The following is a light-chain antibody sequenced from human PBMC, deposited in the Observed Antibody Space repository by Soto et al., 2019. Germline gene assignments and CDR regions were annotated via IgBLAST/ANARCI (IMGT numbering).Light chain of an antibody. J-gene: IGLJ1*01. CDR3: KSYSSSSTFYV. Sequence: QSVLTQPASVSGSPGQSITISCTGTSSDVGVYNYVSWYQHHPGKAPKLMIYDVSNRPSGVSNRFSGSKSGNTASLNISGIQAEDEADYYCKSYSSSSTFYVFGTVTKLTVL. CDR2: DVS. CDR1: SSDVGVYNY. V-gene: IGLV2-14*03.